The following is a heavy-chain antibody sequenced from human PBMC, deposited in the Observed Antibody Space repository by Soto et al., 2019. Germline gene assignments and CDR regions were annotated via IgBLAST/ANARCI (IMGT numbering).Heavy chain of an antibody. D-gene: IGHD6-13*01. CDR1: GFTFDAYN. J-gene: IGHJ4*02. CDR2: ISWSGGSI. CDR3: ARDNAYRSSHYFDY. V-gene: IGHV3-9*01. Sequence: DVQLVESGGGLVQPGRSLRLSCAASGFTFDAYNIHWVRQAPGKGLEWVSGISWSGGSIAYADSVKGRFTISRDNAKNSLYLQMDSLRPEDAALYYCARDNAYRSSHYFDYWGQGTLVTVSS.